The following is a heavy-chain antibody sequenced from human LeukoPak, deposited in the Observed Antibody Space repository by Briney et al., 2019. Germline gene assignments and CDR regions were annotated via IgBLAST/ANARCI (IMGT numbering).Heavy chain of an antibody. CDR2: INHSGST. V-gene: IGHV4-34*01. Sequence: SETLSLTCAVYGGSFSGYYWIWIRQPPGKGLEWIGEINHSGSTSYNPSLKGRVTISVDTSKNQFSLRLSSLTAADTAVYYCANFYFDSSGYLADSWGQGTLVTVSS. CDR3: ANFYFDSSGYLADS. D-gene: IGHD3-22*01. J-gene: IGHJ4*02. CDR1: GGSFSGYY.